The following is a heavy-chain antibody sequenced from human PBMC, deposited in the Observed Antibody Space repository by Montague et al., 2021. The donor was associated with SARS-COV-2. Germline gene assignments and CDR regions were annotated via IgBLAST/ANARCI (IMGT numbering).Heavy chain of an antibody. Sequence: SETLSLTCTVPGGFISSSYWSWIRQPPGKGLEWIGYIYHSGNTNYNPSLKSRFTISIDTSMNQFSLSLSSMTAADTAVYFCARDLLPPRTAIKTNFFGLDVWGQGTTVIVSS. J-gene: IGHJ6*02. V-gene: IGHV4-59*01. CDR1: GGFISSSY. CDR2: IYHSGNT. D-gene: IGHD2-21*02. CDR3: ARDLLPPRTAIKTNFFGLDV.